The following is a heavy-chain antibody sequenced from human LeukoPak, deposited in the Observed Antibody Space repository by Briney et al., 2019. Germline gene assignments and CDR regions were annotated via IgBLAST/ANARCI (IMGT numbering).Heavy chain of an antibody. V-gene: IGHV3-66*02. CDR3: SRDGLDLRFWRSSRRYHSPY. Sequence: GGSLRLSCAASGFTVSSNYMSWVRQAPGKGLEWVSVIYSGGSTYYADSVKGRFTISRDNSKNTLYLQMNSLRAEDTAVYYCSRDGLDLRFWRSSRRYHSPYWGQGNPVTVSS. CDR1: GFTVSSNY. J-gene: IGHJ4*01. D-gene: IGHD3-16*01. CDR2: IYSGGST.